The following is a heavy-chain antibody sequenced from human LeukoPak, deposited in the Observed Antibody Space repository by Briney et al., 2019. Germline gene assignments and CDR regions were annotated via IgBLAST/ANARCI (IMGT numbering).Heavy chain of an antibody. V-gene: IGHV3-23*01. J-gene: IGHJ4*02. CDR2: ISGSGGST. CDR1: GFTFSSYA. D-gene: IGHD6-13*01. Sequence: GGSLRLSCAASGFTFSSYAMSWVRQAPGKGLEWVSAISGSGGSTYYADSVKGRFTISRDNSKNTLYLQMNSLRAEDTAVYYCAKDRGYGSSSWYYFDYWGQGTLVTVSS. CDR3: AKDRGYGSSSWYYFDY.